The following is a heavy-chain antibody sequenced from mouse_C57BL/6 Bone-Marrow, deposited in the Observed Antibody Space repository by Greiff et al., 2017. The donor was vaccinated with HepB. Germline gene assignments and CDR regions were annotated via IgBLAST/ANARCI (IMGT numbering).Heavy chain of an antibody. CDR3: ARDADYYGSWYFDV. CDR2: SRNKANDYTT. Sequence: EVKLMESGGGLVQSGRSLRLSCATSGFTFSDFYMEWVRQAPGKGLEWIAASRNKANDYTTEYSASVKGRFIVSRDISQSILYLQMNALRAEDTAIYYCARDADYYGSWYFDVWGTGTTVTVSS. V-gene: IGHV7-1*01. J-gene: IGHJ1*03. CDR1: GFTFSDFY. D-gene: IGHD1-1*01.